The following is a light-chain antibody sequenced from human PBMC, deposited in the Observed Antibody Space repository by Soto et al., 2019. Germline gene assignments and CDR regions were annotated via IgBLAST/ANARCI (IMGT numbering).Light chain of an antibody. Sequence: DIQMTQSPSTLSASVGDRVTITCRASQIISSWLAWYQQKPGKAPKLLIYKASNSESGVPSRFSGSGSGTEFTLTISSLQPDDFATYYCQQYSSNPYTFGQGTKLEIK. CDR1: QIISSW. J-gene: IGKJ2*01. V-gene: IGKV1-5*03. CDR2: KAS. CDR3: QQYSSNPYT.